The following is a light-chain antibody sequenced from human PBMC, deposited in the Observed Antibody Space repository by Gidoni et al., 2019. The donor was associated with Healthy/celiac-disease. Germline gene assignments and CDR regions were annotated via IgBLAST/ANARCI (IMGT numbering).Light chain of an antibody. J-gene: IGKJ3*01. V-gene: IGKV1-39*01. CDR3: QQRYSTPPFT. CDR1: QSISSY. CDR2: AAS. Sequence: DTQMTQSPSSLSASVGDRVPITCRASQSISSYLNWYQQKPGKAPKLLIYAASSLQSGVPSRFSGSGAWTDFTLPIISLQPEDFATYYCQQRYSTPPFTFGPGTKVDIK.